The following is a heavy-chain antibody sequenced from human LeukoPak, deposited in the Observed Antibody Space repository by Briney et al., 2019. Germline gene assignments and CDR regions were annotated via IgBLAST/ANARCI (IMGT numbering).Heavy chain of an antibody. J-gene: IGHJ4*02. CDR2: IYYSGST. Sequence: SETLPLTCTVSGGSISSSSYYWGWIRQPPGKGLEWIGSIYYSGSTYYNPSLKSRVTISVDTSKNQFSLKLSSVTAADTAVYYCARESGGSSYSDYWGQGTLVTVSS. D-gene: IGHD2-15*01. V-gene: IGHV4-39*07. CDR1: GGSISSSSYY. CDR3: ARESGGSSYSDY.